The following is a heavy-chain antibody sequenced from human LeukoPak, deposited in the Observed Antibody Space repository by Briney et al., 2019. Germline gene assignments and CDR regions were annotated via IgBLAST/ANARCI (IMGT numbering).Heavy chain of an antibody. V-gene: IGHV1-8*01. CDR2: MNPNSGNT. Sequence: GASVKVSCKASGYTFTSYDINWVRQATGQGLEWMGWMNPNSGNTGYAQKFQGRVTMTRSTSIGTAYMELSSLRSEDTAVYYSARGRLYCSGGSCYSFGGRNWFDPWGQGTLVTVSS. J-gene: IGHJ5*02. CDR3: ARGRLYCSGGSCYSFGGRNWFDP. CDR1: GYTFTSYD. D-gene: IGHD2-15*01.